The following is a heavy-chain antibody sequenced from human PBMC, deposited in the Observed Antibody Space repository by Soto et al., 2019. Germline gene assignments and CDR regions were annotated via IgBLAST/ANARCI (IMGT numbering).Heavy chain of an antibody. D-gene: IGHD1-7*01. CDR3: ARGGNWNYAGDWFDP. Sequence: SETLSLTCTVSGGSVSSGSYYWSWIRQPPGKGLEWIGYIYYGGSTNYNPSLKSRVTISVDTSKNQFSLKLSSVTAADTAVYYCARGGNWNYAGDWFDPWGQGTLVTVSS. V-gene: IGHV4-61*01. CDR1: GGSVSSGSYY. CDR2: IYYGGST. J-gene: IGHJ5*02.